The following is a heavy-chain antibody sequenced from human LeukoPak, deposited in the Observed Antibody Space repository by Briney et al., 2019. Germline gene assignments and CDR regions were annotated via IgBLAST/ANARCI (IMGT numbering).Heavy chain of an antibody. J-gene: IGHJ3*02. Sequence: SVKVSCKASGGTFSSYAISWVRQAPGQGLEWMGGIIPIFGTANYAQKFQGRVTITTDESTSTAYMELSSLRSEDTAVYYCARCAQYQLLYAAFDIWGQGTMVTVSS. CDR3: ARCAQYQLLYAAFDI. CDR2: IIPIFGTA. D-gene: IGHD2-2*02. CDR1: GGTFSSYA. V-gene: IGHV1-69*05.